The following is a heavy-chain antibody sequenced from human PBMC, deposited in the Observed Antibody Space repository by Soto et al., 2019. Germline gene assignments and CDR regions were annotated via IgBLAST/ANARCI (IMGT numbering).Heavy chain of an antibody. CDR2: ISLNLQTI. J-gene: IGHJ4*02. CDR1: GFTFSSHS. Sequence: TVGSLRLSCAASGFTFSSHSMNWVRQAPGKGLEWVSYISLNLQTIYYADSVKGRFTISRDNAKNSLYLQMNTLRAEDTAVYYCTRDLGRGYSGYGRYYFDYWGQGTLVTVSS. CDR3: TRDLGRGYSGYGRYYFDY. D-gene: IGHD5-12*01. V-gene: IGHV3-48*03.